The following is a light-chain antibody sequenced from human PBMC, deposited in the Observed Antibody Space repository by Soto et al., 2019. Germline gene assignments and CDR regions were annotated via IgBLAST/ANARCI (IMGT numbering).Light chain of an antibody. Sequence: QSVLTQPASVSGSPGQSITISCTGTSSDVGGYNHVSWYQHHPGKAPKLMIYDVSNRPSGVSNRFSGSKSANTASLTISGLQAEDEADYYCNSYTSSSTLYVFGTGTKVTVL. J-gene: IGLJ1*01. CDR2: DVS. V-gene: IGLV2-14*03. CDR1: SSDVGGYNH. CDR3: NSYTSSSTLYV.